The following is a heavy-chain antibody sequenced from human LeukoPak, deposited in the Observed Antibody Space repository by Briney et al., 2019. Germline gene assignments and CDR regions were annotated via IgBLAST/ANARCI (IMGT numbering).Heavy chain of an antibody. J-gene: IGHJ5*02. CDR3: ARLKLGGYCSSTSCSNWFDP. CDR1: GGSISSYY. CDR2: IDYSGST. Sequence: PSETLSLTCTVSGGSISSYYWSWIRQPPGKGLGWIGYIDYSGSTNYNPSLKSRVTISLDTSKNQFSLKLSSVTAADTAVYYCARLKLGGYCSSTSCSNWFDPWGQGTLVTVSS. V-gene: IGHV4-59*12. D-gene: IGHD2-2*01.